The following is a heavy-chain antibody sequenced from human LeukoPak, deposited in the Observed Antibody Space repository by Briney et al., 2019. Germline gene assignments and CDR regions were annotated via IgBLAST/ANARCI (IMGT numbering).Heavy chain of an antibody. CDR2: INHSGST. CDR1: GGSFSGYY. J-gene: IGHJ6*03. Sequence: PSETLSLTCAVYGGSFSGYYWSWIRQPPGKGLEWIGEINHSGSTNYNPSLKSRVTILVDTSKNQFSLKLSSVTAADTAVYYCARVEEGYGSGRRENYYYYYMDVWGKGTTVTISS. D-gene: IGHD3-10*01. CDR3: ARVEEGYGSGRRENYYYYYMDV. V-gene: IGHV4-34*01.